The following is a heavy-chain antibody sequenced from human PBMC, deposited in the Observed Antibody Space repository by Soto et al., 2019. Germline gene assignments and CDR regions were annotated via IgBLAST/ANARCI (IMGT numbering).Heavy chain of an antibody. Sequence: QVQLVESGGGVVQPGTSLRLACAASGFTLSNIGMQWVHQAPGKGLEWVAVISAGGNTKYYADSVKGRFTISRDNSKNPLFLQMNSLRTEDTAVYYCAKESGGERYAAYFDLWGQGTLVTVSA. J-gene: IGHJ4*02. CDR2: ISAGGNTK. V-gene: IGHV3-30*18. D-gene: IGHD2-21*01. CDR3: AKESGGERYAAYFDL. CDR1: GFTLSNIG.